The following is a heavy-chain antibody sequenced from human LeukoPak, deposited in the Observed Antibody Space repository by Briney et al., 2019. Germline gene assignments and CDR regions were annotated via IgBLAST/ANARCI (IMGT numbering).Heavy chain of an antibody. Sequence: GGSLRLSCAASGFTFSSYGMHWVRQAPGKGLEWVAVIWYDGSNKYYADSVKGRFTISRDNSKNTLYLQMNSLRAEDTAVYYCASGDSGGRGNWFDPWGQGTLVTVSS. V-gene: IGHV3-33*01. CDR1: GFTFSSYG. D-gene: IGHD2-15*01. CDR3: ASGDSGGRGNWFDP. CDR2: IWYDGSNK. J-gene: IGHJ5*02.